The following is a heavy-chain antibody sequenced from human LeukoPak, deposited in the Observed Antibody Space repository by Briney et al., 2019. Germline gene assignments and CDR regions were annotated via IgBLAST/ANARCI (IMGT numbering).Heavy chain of an antibody. D-gene: IGHD1-26*01. CDR2: MYHTGSS. V-gene: IGHV4-61*08. J-gene: IGHJ3*02. Sequence: PSETLSLTCTVSGGSVDTIDYYWSWIRQPPGKGLEWIGYMYHTGSSIYSPSLKSRLTISVDTSKNQFTLNLSSMTAADTAVYYCAGDQGGSAHRHAFAIWAKGHWSPSLQ. CDR3: AGDQGGSAHRHAFAI. CDR1: GGSVDTIDYY.